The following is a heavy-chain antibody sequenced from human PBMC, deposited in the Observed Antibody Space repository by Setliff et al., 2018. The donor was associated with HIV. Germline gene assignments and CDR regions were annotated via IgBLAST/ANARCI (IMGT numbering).Heavy chain of an antibody. CDR3: ARAPNSPSYSNIFYADH. V-gene: IGHV5-51*01. Sequence: GESLKISCKTSGYSFTTYWIGWVRQMPGKGLEWMAILYPDDSDTRYSPSFQGQVTISADKSTGTAYLQWRSLKASDTAMYFCARAPNSPSYSNIFYADHWGQGTLVTV. D-gene: IGHD3-9*01. CDR1: GYSFTTYW. J-gene: IGHJ5*02. CDR2: LYPDDSDT.